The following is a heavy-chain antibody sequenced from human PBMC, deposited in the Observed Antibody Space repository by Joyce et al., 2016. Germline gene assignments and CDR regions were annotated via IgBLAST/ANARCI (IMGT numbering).Heavy chain of an antibody. D-gene: IGHD3-10*01. V-gene: IGHV3-30*04. CDR3: ARGTTYYYTSGSFHRGGDWFDP. CDR2: IYVDGSNK. J-gene: IGHJ5*02. Sequence: QVQLVESGGGVVQPGRSLRLSCAASGFTVTNYTLHWVRQAPGKGVEWLAIIYVDGSNKWYAESVKGRFTISRDNSKNTLYLQMNSLRPEDTAVYYCARGTTYYYTSGSFHRGGDWFDPWGQGTLVTVSS. CDR1: GFTVTNYT.